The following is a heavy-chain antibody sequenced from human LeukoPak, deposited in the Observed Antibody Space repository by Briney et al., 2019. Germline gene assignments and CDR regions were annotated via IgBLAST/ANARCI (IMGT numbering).Heavy chain of an antibody. CDR2: IISDDSST. Sequence: GGSLRLSCAASGFTFSSYWMHWVRQTPGKGLVWVSRIISDDSSTSYADSVKGRFTISRDNAKYTLYLQMNSLRVEDTAVYYCAREMAYSSGRAFDIWGQGIMVTVSS. V-gene: IGHV3-74*01. CDR1: GFTFSSYW. J-gene: IGHJ3*02. CDR3: AREMAYSSGRAFDI. D-gene: IGHD6-19*01.